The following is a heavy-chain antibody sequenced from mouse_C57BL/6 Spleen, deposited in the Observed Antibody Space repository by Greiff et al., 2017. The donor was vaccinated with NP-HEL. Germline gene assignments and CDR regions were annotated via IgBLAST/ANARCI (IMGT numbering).Heavy chain of an antibody. D-gene: IGHD1-1*01. CDR1: GYTFTDYN. V-gene: IGHV1-22*01. Sequence: EVQLQQSGPELVKPGASVKMSCKASGYTFTDYNMHWVKQSHGKSLEWIGYINPNNGGTSYNQKFKGKATLTVNKSSSTAYMELRSLISEDSAVYYCAIYYYGSSYHDYWGQGTTLTVSS. CDR2: INPNNGGT. CDR3: AIYYYGSSYHDY. J-gene: IGHJ2*01.